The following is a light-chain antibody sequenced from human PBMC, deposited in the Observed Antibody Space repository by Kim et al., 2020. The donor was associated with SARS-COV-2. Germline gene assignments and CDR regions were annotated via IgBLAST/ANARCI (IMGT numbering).Light chain of an antibody. CDR2: GAS. J-gene: IGKJ4*01. CDR3: QKYNNWPPLT. Sequence: EIVMTQSPATLSVSPGERATLSCKASQSVSSNLAWYQQKPGQAPRLLIYGASTRATGIPARFSGSGSGTEFTLTISSLQSEDFAVYYCQKYNNWPPLTFGGGTKVDIK. CDR1: QSVSSN. V-gene: IGKV3-15*01.